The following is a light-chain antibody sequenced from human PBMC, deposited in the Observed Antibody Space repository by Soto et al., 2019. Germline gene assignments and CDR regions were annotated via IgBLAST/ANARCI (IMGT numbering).Light chain of an antibody. CDR3: SSYTSSSTYV. CDR2: EVS. CDR1: STDVGGYNY. J-gene: IGLJ1*01. Sequence: SALTQPASVSGSPGQSITISCTGSSTDVGGYNYVSWYQQHPGKAPKVMIYEVSNRPSGVSNRFSVSKSGNTASLTISGLQAEDEADYYCSSYTSSSTYVFGTGTKVTVL. V-gene: IGLV2-14*01.